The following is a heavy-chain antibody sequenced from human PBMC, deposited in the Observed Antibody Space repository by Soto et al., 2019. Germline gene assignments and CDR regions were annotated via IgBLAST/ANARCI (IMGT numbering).Heavy chain of an antibody. CDR1: GFTFSSYG. CDR3: AKVTFSGDYYYSYGLDV. V-gene: IGHV3-30*18. D-gene: IGHD1-26*01. CDR2: ISYDGSNK. Sequence: PGGSLRLSCAASGFTFSSYGMHWVRQAPGKGLEWVAVISYDGSNKYYADSVKGRSTISRDNSKNTLYLQMNSLRAEDTAVYFCAKVTFSGDYYYSYGLDVWGQGTTVTVSS. J-gene: IGHJ6*02.